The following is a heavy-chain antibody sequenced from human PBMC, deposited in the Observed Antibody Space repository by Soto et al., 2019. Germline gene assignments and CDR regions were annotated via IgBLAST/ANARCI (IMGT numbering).Heavy chain of an antibody. CDR1: GGTFSSYA. D-gene: IGHD5-18*01. CDR2: IIPIFGTA. CDR3: LGWIQLWSPYYGMDV. Sequence: QVQLVQSGAEVKKPGSSVKVSCKASGGTFSSYAISWVRQAPGQGLEWMGGIIPIFGTANYAQKFQGRVTITADESTSTAYMELSSLRSEDTAMYYCLGWIQLWSPYYGMDVWGQGTTVTVSS. V-gene: IGHV1-69*01. J-gene: IGHJ6*02.